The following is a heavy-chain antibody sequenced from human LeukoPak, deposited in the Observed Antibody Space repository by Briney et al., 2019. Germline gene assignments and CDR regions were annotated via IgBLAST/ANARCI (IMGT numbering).Heavy chain of an antibody. D-gene: IGHD3-16*02. CDR2: INSDGSST. CDR1: GFTFSSYW. Sequence: GGSLRLSCAASGFTFSSYWMHWVRQAPGKGLVWVSRINSDGSSTSYADSVKGRFTISRDNAKNTLYLQMNSLRAEDAAVYYCARSDYVWGSYRLDYWGQGTLVTVSS. J-gene: IGHJ4*02. CDR3: ARSDYVWGSYRLDY. V-gene: IGHV3-74*01.